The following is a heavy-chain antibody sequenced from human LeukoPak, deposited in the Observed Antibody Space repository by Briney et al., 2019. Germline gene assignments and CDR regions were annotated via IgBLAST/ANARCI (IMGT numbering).Heavy chain of an antibody. J-gene: IGHJ3*02. Sequence: SETLSLTCTVSDGSISGYSWSWIRQPPGKGLEWIGRIYTSGSTNYNPSLKSRVTISVDTSKNQFSLKLSSVTAADTAVYYCAREGLQTMIYAFDIWGQGTMVTVSS. V-gene: IGHV4-4*08. CDR3: AREGLQTMIYAFDI. CDR2: IYTSGST. CDR1: DGSISGYS. D-gene: IGHD3-22*01.